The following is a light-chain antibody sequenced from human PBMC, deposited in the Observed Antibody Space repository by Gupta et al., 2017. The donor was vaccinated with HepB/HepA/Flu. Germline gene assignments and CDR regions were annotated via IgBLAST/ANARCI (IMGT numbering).Light chain of an antibody. Sequence: DIVMIQSPDSLAMALGERATIICKSSQSGLYTSNNKNFLAWYHQKPGQPPKLLISWASTRESGVPDRISGSGSGTDFTLTISRLQAEDVAVYYCQQDASPPFTFVRGTKVEIK. V-gene: IGKV4-1*01. CDR2: WAS. CDR1: QSGLYTSNNKNF. CDR3: QQDASPPFT. J-gene: IGKJ4*01.